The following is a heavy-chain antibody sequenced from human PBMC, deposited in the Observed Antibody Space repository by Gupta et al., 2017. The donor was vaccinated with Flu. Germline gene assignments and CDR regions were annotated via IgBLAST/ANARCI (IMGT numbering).Heavy chain of an antibody. D-gene: IGHD1-26*01. J-gene: IGHJ4*02. CDR3: ARELPGIFEVSGSYYFDY. Sequence: QVQLVQSGAEVKKPGASVKVSCKASGYTFTGYYMHWVRQAPGQGLEWMGWINPNSGGTNYAQKFQGRVTMTRDTSISTAYMELSRLRSDDTAVYYCARELPGIFEVSGSYYFDYWGQGTLVTVSS. V-gene: IGHV1-2*02. CDR1: GYTFTGYY. CDR2: INPNSGGT.